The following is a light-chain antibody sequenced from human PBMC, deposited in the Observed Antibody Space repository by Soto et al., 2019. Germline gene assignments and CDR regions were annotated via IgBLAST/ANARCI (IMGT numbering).Light chain of an antibody. CDR2: GAS. CDR1: QTVTNDY. V-gene: IGKV3-20*01. CDR3: QRYGTSTT. Sequence: IVLRQSPGTVSLSPGDRAALSCRASQTVTNDYLAWYQQQPGQAPRLLIYGASSRATGIPDRFSGSGSGTYFTLTISRLEPEDFEVYYCQRYGTSTTFGQGTKVDIK. J-gene: IGKJ1*01.